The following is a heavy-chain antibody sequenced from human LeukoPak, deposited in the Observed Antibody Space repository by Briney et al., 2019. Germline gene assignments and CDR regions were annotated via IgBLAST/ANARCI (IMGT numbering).Heavy chain of an antibody. V-gene: IGHV3-74*03. CDR3: ARGGFALNVPVVGLNWFDP. Sequence: GGSLRLSCAASAFTFCNYWMHWVRQAPGKGLVLVSRINSDCSSTTYAGSVKGRFTISRDNAKNTLYLQMNSLRAEDTAVYYCARGGFALNVPVVGLNWFDPWGQGTLVTVSS. CDR1: AFTFCNYW. CDR2: INSDCSST. J-gene: IGHJ5*02. D-gene: IGHD2-2*01.